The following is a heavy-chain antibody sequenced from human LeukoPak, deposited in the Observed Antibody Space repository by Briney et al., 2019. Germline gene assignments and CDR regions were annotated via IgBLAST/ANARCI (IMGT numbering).Heavy chain of an antibody. Sequence: PGGSLRLSCAASGFTFSSYAMSWVRQAPGKGLEWVSAISGSGGSTYYADSVKGRFTISRDNSKNTLYPQMNSLRAEDTAVYYCANSPFEYQLLYQLYYYYYYMDVWGKGTTVTVSS. CDR2: ISGSGGST. J-gene: IGHJ6*03. CDR1: GFTFSSYA. V-gene: IGHV3-23*01. D-gene: IGHD2-2*02. CDR3: ANSPFEYQLLYQLYYYYYYMDV.